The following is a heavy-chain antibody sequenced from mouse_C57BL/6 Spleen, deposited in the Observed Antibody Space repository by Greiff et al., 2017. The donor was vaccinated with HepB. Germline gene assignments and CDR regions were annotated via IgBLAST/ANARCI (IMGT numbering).Heavy chain of an antibody. Sequence: QVHVKQPGAELVKPGASLKLSCKASGYTFTSYWMQWVKQRPGQGLEWIGEIDPSDSYTNYNQKFKGKATLTVDTSSSTAYMQLSSLTSEDSAVYYCARGATMVTTGAWFAYWGQGTLVTVSA. CDR1: GYTFTSYW. CDR3: ARGATMVTTGAWFAY. J-gene: IGHJ3*01. CDR2: IDPSDSYT. V-gene: IGHV1-50*01. D-gene: IGHD2-2*01.